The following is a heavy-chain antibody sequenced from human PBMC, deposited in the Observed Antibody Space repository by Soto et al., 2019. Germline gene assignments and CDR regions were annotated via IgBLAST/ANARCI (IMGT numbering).Heavy chain of an antibody. Sequence: EVQLLESGGGLVQPGGSLRLSCAASGFTFSSYAMSWVRQAPGKGLEWVSAISGSGGSTYYADSVKGRFTSSRDNSNNTLYLQMNSLRAEDTAVYYCAKSDGRTLYSGSYGYWGQGTVVTVSS. CDR2: ISGSGGST. CDR3: AKSDGRTLYSGSYGY. CDR1: GFTFSSYA. V-gene: IGHV3-23*01. D-gene: IGHD1-26*01. J-gene: IGHJ4*02.